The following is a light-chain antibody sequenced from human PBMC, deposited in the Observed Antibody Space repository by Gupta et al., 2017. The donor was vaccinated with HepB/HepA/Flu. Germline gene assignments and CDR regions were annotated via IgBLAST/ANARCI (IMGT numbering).Light chain of an antibody. CDR2: DAS. CDR3: QQRNNWPPRNT. V-gene: IGKV3-11*01. J-gene: IGKJ2*01. CDR1: QSVSSY. Sequence: EIVLTQSPATLSLSPGERATFSCRASQSVSSYLAWYQQKPGQALRLLIYDASNRATGITARFSGSGSGTDFTLTISSLEPEDFAVYYCQQRNNWPPRNTFGQGTKLEIK.